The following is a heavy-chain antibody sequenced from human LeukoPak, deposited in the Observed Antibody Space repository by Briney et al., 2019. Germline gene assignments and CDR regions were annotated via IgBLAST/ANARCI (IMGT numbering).Heavy chain of an antibody. V-gene: IGHV1-18*01. CDR1: GYTFTSYG. CDR2: ISAYNGNT. D-gene: IGHD3-22*01. CDR3: ARGGDYYDSSGYFDY. J-gene: IGHJ4*02. Sequence: APVKVSCKASGYTFTSYGISWVRQAPGQGLEWMGWISAYNGNTNYAQKLQGRVTMTTDTSTSTAYMELRSLRSDDTAVYYCARGGDYYDSSGYFDYWGQGTLVTVSS.